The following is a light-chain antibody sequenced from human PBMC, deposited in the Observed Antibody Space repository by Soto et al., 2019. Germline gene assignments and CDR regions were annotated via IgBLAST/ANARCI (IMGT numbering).Light chain of an antibody. CDR2: GAS. CDR1: QSVSSSY. Sequence: EIVLTQSPGTLSLSPGERATLSCRASQSVSSSYLAWYQQKPGQAPRPLIYGASSRATGIPDRFSGSGSGTDFTLTISRLEPEDFAVSYCRQYGSSPYTFGQGTKLEIK. V-gene: IGKV3-20*01. J-gene: IGKJ2*01. CDR3: RQYGSSPYT.